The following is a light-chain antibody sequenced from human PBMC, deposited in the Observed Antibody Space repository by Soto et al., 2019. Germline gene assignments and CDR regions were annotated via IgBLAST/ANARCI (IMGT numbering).Light chain of an antibody. CDR1: QVISSY. CDR3: QQLNSYPIT. V-gene: IGKV1-9*01. CDR2: AAS. Sequence: DIQLTQSPSFLSASVGYRFTITCRASQVISSYLAWYQQKPGKAPKLLIYAASTLQSGVPSRFSGSGSGTGFTLTISRLQPEDFATYYCQQLNSYPITFGQGTRLEIK. J-gene: IGKJ5*01.